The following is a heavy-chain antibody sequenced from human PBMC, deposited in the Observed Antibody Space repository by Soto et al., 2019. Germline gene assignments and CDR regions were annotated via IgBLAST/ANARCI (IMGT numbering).Heavy chain of an antibody. CDR2: IIPIFATA. CDR3: ARPYCSSTSCPVSEGYYYDGMDV. Sequence: QVQLVQSGAEVKKPGSSVKVSCKASGGTFSSYAISWVRQAPGQGLKWMGGIIPIFATANYAQKFQGRVTITADKSTSTDDMELSRLRSEDTAVDYCARPYCSSTSCPVSEGYYYDGMDVWAQGTTVTFSS. V-gene: IGHV1-69*06. CDR1: GGTFSSYA. D-gene: IGHD2-2*01. J-gene: IGHJ6*02.